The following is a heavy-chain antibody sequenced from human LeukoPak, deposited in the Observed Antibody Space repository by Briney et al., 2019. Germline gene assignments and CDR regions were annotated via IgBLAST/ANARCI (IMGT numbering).Heavy chain of an antibody. CDR2: ISAYNGNT. Sequence: ASAKVSCKASGYTFTSYGISWVRQAPGQGLEWMGWISAYNGNTHYAQRLQGRVTMTTDTSTSTVYMELRSLRSDDTAVYYCARDWARYYYDSSGYDGNWFDPWGQGTLVTVSS. CDR3: ARDWARYYYDSSGYDGNWFDP. CDR1: GYTFTSYG. D-gene: IGHD3-22*01. V-gene: IGHV1-18*01. J-gene: IGHJ5*02.